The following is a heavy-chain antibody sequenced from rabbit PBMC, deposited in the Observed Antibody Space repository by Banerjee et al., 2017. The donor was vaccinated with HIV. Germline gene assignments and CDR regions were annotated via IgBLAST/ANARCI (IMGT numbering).Heavy chain of an antibody. CDR3: ARIYYSVGYGFDL. CDR2: IYTGLSDTT. CDR1: GFSFSSNYW. J-gene: IGHJ4*01. Sequence: QEQLEESGGDLVKPEGSLTLTCTASGFSFSSNYWICWVRHAPGKGLELIACIYTGLSDTTYYASWAKGRFTISKTSSTTVTLQMTSLTAADTATYFCARIYYSVGYGFDLWGPGTLVTVS. V-gene: IGHV1S45*01. D-gene: IGHD6-1*01.